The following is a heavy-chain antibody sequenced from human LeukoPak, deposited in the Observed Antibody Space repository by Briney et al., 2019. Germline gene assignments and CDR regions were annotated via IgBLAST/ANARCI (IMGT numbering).Heavy chain of an antibody. J-gene: IGHJ5*02. CDR1: GGSIRNDY. CDR2: INNNWDT. CDR3: SRGGGRMRIYGKKWFDP. V-gene: IGHV4-59*12. Sequence: SETLSLTCTVSGGSIRNDYWSWIRQPPGKGLEWIAYINNNWDTNYSPSLKSRATISVDMSKNQISLKLTSVTAADTAVYYCSRGGGRMRIYGKKWFDPWGQGTLVTVSS. D-gene: IGHD3-16*01.